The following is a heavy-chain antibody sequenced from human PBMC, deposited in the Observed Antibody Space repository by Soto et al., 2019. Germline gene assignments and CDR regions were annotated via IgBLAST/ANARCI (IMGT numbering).Heavy chain of an antibody. CDR1: GFSVSSDY. CDR3: ATFMAVTGSDY. J-gene: IGHJ4*02. D-gene: IGHD6-19*01. Sequence: EVQLVETGGGLIQPGGSQRLSCAASGFSVSSDYMHWVRQAPGKGLEWISVIYSSGSTHYADSVRGRFTISRDDSKNMVYLQMSNLRVEDTAVDYCATFMAVTGSDYWGQGPLVTVSS. CDR2: IYSSGST. V-gene: IGHV3-53*02.